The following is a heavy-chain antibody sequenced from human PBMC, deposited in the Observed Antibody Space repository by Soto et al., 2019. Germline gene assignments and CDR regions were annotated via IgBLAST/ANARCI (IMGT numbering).Heavy chain of an antibody. D-gene: IGHD6-19*01. V-gene: IGHV1-69*06. CDR1: GGTFSSYA. J-gene: IGHJ5*02. CDR3: ARSCSQWLPPPNWFDP. CDR2: IIPIFGTA. Sequence: SVKVSCKASGGTFSSYAISWVRQAPGQGLERMGGIIPIFGTANYAQKFQGRVTITADKSTSTAYLELSSLRSEDTAVYYCARSCSQWLPPPNWFDPWGQGTLVTVSS.